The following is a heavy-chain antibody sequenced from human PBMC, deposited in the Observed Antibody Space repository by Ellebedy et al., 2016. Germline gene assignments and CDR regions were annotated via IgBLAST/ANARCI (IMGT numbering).Heavy chain of an antibody. V-gene: IGHV3-7*01. CDR3: ARASAAIGPYYFTY. J-gene: IGHJ4*02. CDR2: IKQDGSEK. D-gene: IGHD2-2*02. CDR1: AFTFSNYW. Sequence: GGSLRLXCAASAFTFSNYWMSWVRQAPGRGLEWVANIKQDGSEKFYVDSVKGRFTISRDNAKNSLSLQMNSLRAEDTAVYYCARASAAIGPYYFTYWGQGTLVTVSS.